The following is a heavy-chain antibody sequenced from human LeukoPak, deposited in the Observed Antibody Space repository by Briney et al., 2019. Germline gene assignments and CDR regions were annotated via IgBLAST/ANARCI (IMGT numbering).Heavy chain of an antibody. CDR2: ISSSSSYI. D-gene: IGHD6-13*01. CDR1: GFTFSSYS. CDR3: ARERHNSSSWYEMGAFDI. J-gene: IGHJ3*02. Sequence: GGSLRLSCAASGFTFSSYSMNWVRQAPGEGLEWVSSISSSSSYIYYADSVKGRFTISRDNAKNSLYLQMNSLRAEDTAVYYCARERHNSSSWYEMGAFDIWGQGTMVTVSS. V-gene: IGHV3-21*01.